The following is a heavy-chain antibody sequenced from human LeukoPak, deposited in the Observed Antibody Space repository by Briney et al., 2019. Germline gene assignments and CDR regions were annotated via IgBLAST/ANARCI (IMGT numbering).Heavy chain of an antibody. CDR2: MKQDGNEE. D-gene: IGHD6-19*01. J-gene: IGHJ4*02. Sequence: GGSLRLSCAVSGFTFSTYWMSWVRQAPGKGLEWVANMKQDGNEEYYVDSVKGRFTISRDNAKNSPCLQMNSLRAEDTAVYYCARPYSSGWYGVFNYWGQGTLVTVSS. V-gene: IGHV3-7*05. CDR1: GFTFSTYW. CDR3: ARPYSSGWYGVFNY.